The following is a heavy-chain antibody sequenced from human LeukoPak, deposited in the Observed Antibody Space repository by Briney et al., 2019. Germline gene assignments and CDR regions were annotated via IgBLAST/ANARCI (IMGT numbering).Heavy chain of an antibody. CDR3: ARHTGYSSGWYPYYLDY. Sequence: PSETLSLTCTVSGGSISSGSYYWSWIRQPAGKGLEWIGRIYTSESTNYNPSLKSRVTISVDTSKNQFSLKLSSVTAADTAVYYCARHTGYSSGWYPYYLDYWGQGTLVTVSS. J-gene: IGHJ4*02. CDR1: GGSISSGSYY. D-gene: IGHD6-19*01. V-gene: IGHV4-61*02. CDR2: IYTSEST.